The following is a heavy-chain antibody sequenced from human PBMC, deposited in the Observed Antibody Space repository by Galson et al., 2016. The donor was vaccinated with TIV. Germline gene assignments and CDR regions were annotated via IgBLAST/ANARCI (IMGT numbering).Heavy chain of an antibody. Sequence: SLRLSCAASGLTFSTFWMSWVRQAPGKGLEWVANIDKDGNEKYYVDSVKGRFTISRDNAKNTLYLQMNSLRAEDMAIFYCARLLEWTHEAFDTWGQGTMVTVSA. CDR2: IDKDGNEK. CDR1: GLTFSTFW. CDR3: ARLLEWTHEAFDT. J-gene: IGHJ3*02. D-gene: IGHD3-3*01. V-gene: IGHV3-7*01.